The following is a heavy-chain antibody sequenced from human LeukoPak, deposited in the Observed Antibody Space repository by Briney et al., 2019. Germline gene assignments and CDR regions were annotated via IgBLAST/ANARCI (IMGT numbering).Heavy chain of an antibody. CDR3: ARGRGLWFGELSDY. CDR1: GFTFSSYE. Sequence: PGGSLRLSCAASGFTFSSYEMNWVRQAPGKGLEWVSYISSSGSTIYYADSVKGRFTISRDNAKNSLYLQMNSLRAEDTAVYYCARGRGLWFGELSDYWGQGTLVTVSS. D-gene: IGHD3-10*01. J-gene: IGHJ4*02. CDR2: ISSSGSTI. V-gene: IGHV3-48*03.